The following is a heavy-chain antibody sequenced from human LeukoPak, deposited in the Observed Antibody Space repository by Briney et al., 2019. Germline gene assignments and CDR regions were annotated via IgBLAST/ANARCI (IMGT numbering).Heavy chain of an antibody. D-gene: IGHD2-2*01. CDR3: ARDLGCSSTSCLGGY. J-gene: IGHJ4*02. CDR1: GGTFSSYA. V-gene: IGHV1-69*05. CDR2: IIPIFGTA. Sequence: SVTVSCKASGGTFSSYAISWVRQAPGQGLEWMGGIIPIFGTANYAQKFQGRVTITTDESTSTAYVELSSLRSEDTAVYYCARDLGCSSTSCLGGYWGRGTLITVSA.